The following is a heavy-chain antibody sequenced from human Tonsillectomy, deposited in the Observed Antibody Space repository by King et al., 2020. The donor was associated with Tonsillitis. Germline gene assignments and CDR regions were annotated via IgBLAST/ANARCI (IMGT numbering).Heavy chain of an antibody. J-gene: IGHJ4*02. D-gene: IGHD2-2*01. CDR1: GYTFSSYG. V-gene: IGHV3-30*18. CDR3: AKDLDHQPLGY. CDR2: ISYDGNNK. Sequence: VQLVESGGGVVQPGRSLRLSCTASGYTFSSYGMHWVRQAPGKGLEWVAVISYDGNNKTYADSVKGRFTISRDNSKNTLYLEMNSLRGEDTDVYYCAKDLDHQPLGYWGQGTLVTVSS.